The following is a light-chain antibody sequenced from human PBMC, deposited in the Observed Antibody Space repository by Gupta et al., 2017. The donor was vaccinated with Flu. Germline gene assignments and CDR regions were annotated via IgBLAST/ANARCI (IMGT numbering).Light chain of an antibody. CDR1: QSVSNN. Sequence: EIVMTQSPTTLSVSPGERITLSCRASQSVSNNLAWYQQKPGQPPRLLIYGALNRVTDIPARFSGSGSGTEXTLTINXLRSDDFAVYFCQQYNNWPPWTFGXGTRVE. CDR3: QQYNNWPPWT. CDR2: GAL. V-gene: IGKV3-15*01. J-gene: IGKJ1*01.